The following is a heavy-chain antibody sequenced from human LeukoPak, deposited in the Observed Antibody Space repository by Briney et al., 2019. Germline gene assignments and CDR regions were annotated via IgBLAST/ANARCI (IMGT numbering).Heavy chain of an antibody. CDR3: ARKGYYGSGSYYNY. V-gene: IGHV7-4-1*02. Sequence: ASVKVSCKASGGTFSSYAISWVRQAPGQGLEWMGWINTNTGNPTYAQGFTGRFVFSLDTSVSTAYLQISSLKAEDTAMYYCARKGYYGSGSYYNYWGQGTLVTVSS. CDR1: GGTFSSYA. D-gene: IGHD3-10*01. CDR2: INTNTGNP. J-gene: IGHJ4*02.